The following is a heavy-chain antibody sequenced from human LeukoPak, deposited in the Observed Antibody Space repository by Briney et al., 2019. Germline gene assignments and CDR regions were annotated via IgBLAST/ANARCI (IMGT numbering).Heavy chain of an antibody. V-gene: IGHV3-23*01. Sequence: PGGSLRLSCAASGFTFSSYAMSRVRQAPGKGLEWVSAISGSGGSTYYADSVKGRFTISRDNSKNTLYLQMNSLRAEDTAVYYCANPVGGFWSGYDYWGQGTLVTVSS. J-gene: IGHJ4*02. CDR2: ISGSGGST. CDR3: ANPVGGFWSGYDY. D-gene: IGHD3-3*01. CDR1: GFTFSSYA.